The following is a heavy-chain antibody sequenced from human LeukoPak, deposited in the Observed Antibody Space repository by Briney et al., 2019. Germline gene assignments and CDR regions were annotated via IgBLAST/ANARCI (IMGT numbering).Heavy chain of an antibody. CDR2: ISGSGGSK. D-gene: IGHD2-15*01. CDR1: GFTFDTYG. J-gene: IGHJ6*03. V-gene: IGHV3-23*01. CDR3: ARVLRYCSGGNCYSGGLGYMDV. Sequence: GGTLRLSCAASGFTFDTYGMSWVRQAPGKGLEWVSAISGSGGSKYYADSVKGRFTISRDNAKNSLFLQMNSLRAEDTAVYYCARVLRYCSGGNCYSGGLGYMDVWGKGTTVTISS.